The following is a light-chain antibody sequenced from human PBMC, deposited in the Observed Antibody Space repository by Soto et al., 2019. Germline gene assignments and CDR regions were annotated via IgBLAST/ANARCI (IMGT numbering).Light chain of an antibody. J-gene: IGLJ2*01. CDR3: CSYAGSSTYVV. V-gene: IGLV2-23*01. CDR1: SSDVGSYNL. CDR2: EGS. Sequence: QSALTQPASVSGSPGQSITISCPGTSSDVGSYNLVSWYQQHPGKAPKLMIYEGSKRPSGVSNRFSGSKSGNTASLTISGLQAEDEADYYCCSYAGSSTYVVFGGGTQLTVL.